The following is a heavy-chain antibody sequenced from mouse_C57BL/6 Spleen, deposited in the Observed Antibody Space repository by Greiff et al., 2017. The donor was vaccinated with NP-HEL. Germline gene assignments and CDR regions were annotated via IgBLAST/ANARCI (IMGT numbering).Heavy chain of an antibody. J-gene: IGHJ3*01. D-gene: IGHD3-2*02. CDR2: IDPENGDT. CDR3: TRGYLLAY. V-gene: IGHV14-4*01. Sequence: EVQLQQSGAELVRPGASVKLSCTASGFNIKDDYMHWVKQRPEQGLEWIGWIDPENGDTEYASKFQGKATITADTSSNTAYLQLSSLTSEDTAVYYCTRGYLLAYWGQGTLVTVAA. CDR1: GFNIKDDY.